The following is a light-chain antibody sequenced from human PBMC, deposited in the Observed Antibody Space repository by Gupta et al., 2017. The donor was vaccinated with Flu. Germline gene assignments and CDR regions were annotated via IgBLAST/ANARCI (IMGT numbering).Light chain of an antibody. V-gene: IGLV3-1*01. CDR2: GDD. J-gene: IGLJ2*01. CDR3: QTWDSATVT. CDR1: KLGAKY. Sequence: SYALTQPPSVSVSPGQTDTIACSGDKLGAKYVCWYQHKAGQSPVVVICGDDKRPSGVPERFSGSNSGNTATLTISGSQARDEADYDCQTWDSATVTFGGGTKLTVL.